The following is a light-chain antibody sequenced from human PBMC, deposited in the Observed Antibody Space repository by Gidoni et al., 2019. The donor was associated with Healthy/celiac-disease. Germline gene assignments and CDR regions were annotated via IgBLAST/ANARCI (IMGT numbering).Light chain of an antibody. CDR3: QQYGSSPDT. V-gene: IGKV3-20*01. CDR2: GAS. Sequence: EIVLTQSPGTLSLSPGERATLSCRASQSVSSSYLAWYQQKPGQAPRLLPHGASSRATGIPDRFSGSGSGTDFTLTISRLEPEDFAVYYCQQYGSSPDTFGQGTKLEIK. J-gene: IGKJ2*01. CDR1: QSVSSSY.